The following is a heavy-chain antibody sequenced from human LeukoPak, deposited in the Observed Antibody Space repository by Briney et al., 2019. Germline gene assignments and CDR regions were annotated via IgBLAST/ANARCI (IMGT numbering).Heavy chain of an antibody. CDR3: ARDRAPYSNYGPGWFDP. J-gene: IGHJ5*02. D-gene: IGHD4-4*01. Sequence: GGSLRLSCAASGFTFSSYAMHWVRQAPGKGLEWVAVISYDGSNKYYADSVKGRFTISRDNSKNTLYLQMNSLRAEDTAVYYCARDRAPYSNYGPGWFDPWGQGTLVTVSS. V-gene: IGHV3-30-3*01. CDR2: ISYDGSNK. CDR1: GFTFSSYA.